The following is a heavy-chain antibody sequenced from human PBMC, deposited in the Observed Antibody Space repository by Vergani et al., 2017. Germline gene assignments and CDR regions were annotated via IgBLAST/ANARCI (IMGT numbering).Heavy chain of an antibody. Sequence: QVQLVESGGGVVQPGRSLRLSCAASGFTFSSYAMHWVRQAPGKGLEWVAVISYDGSNKYYADSVKGRFTISRDNSKNTLYLQMNSLRAEDTAVYYCAREGWLRINYYYYYIDVWGKGTTVTVSS. CDR3: AREGWLRINYYYYYIDV. D-gene: IGHD6-19*01. CDR2: ISYDGSNK. V-gene: IGHV3-30-3*01. CDR1: GFTFSSYA. J-gene: IGHJ6*03.